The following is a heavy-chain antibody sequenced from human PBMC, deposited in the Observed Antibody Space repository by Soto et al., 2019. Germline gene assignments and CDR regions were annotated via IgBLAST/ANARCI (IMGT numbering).Heavy chain of an antibody. CDR2: IIPIFGTA. Sequence: SVKVSCKASGGTFSSYAISWVRQAPGQGLEWMGGIIPIFGTANYAQKFQGRVTITADKSTRRVYMERSSLRSEDTAVYYCARGVGYLGPCYYDCWGRGTLVTVSS. J-gene: IGHJ4*02. CDR3: ARGVGYLGPCYYDC. V-gene: IGHV1-69*06. D-gene: IGHD1-26*01. CDR1: GGTFSSYA.